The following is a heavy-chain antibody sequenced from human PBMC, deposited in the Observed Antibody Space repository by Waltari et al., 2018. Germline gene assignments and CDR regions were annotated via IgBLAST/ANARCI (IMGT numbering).Heavy chain of an antibody. J-gene: IGHJ3*02. V-gene: IGHV3-30-3*01. Sequence: QLQLQESGPGLVKPSETLSLTCTVSGGSISSSSYYWGWIRQPPGKGLEWVAVISYDGSNKYYADSVKGRFTISRDNSKNTLYLQMNSLRAEDTAVYYCARPSHSGSYFGAFDIWGQGTMVTVSS. CDR2: ISYDGSNK. CDR1: GGSISSSS. D-gene: IGHD1-26*01. CDR3: ARPSHSGSYFGAFDI.